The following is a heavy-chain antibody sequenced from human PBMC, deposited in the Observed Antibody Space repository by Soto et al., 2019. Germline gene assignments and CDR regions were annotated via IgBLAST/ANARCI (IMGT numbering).Heavy chain of an antibody. CDR3: ARSGLVVPLT. J-gene: IGHJ3*01. CDR2: IISGRSYI. Sequence: XGALILPCSASGFTFSSNNMNWVRQAPGKGLDWVSSIISGRSYIYYADSVKGRSTISRDNAKNSLFLQMNSLRFEDTALYYCARSGLVVPLTWGQGTMVTVSS. V-gene: IGHV3-21*01. CDR1: GFTFSSNN. D-gene: IGHD3-10*01.